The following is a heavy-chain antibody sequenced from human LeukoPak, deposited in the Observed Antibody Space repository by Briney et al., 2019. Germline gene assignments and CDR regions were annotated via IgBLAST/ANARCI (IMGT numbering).Heavy chain of an antibody. V-gene: IGHV4-59*01. Sequence: PSETLSLTCTVSGDPIITYYWSWIRQSPGKGLEWIAYIYYRGTTNYNPSLKSRFTISADTSKTQFSLILSSVTAADTAVYYCVSSSPRYCTGGTCYSSRGFDYWGQGALVTVSS. CDR2: IYYRGTT. D-gene: IGHD2-15*01. CDR3: VSSSPRYCTGGTCYSSRGFDY. CDR1: GDPIITYY. J-gene: IGHJ4*02.